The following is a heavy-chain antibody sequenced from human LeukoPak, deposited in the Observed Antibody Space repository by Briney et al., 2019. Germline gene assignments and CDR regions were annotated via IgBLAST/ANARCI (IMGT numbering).Heavy chain of an antibody. CDR1: GFTFSNYW. CDR2: IKQDGSTK. V-gene: IGHV3-7*01. Sequence: GGSLRLSCAASGFTFSNYWMTWVRQAPGRGLEWVANIKQDGSTKYYVDSLKGRFTISRGNAKNSLYLQMNSLRVEDTAMYYCARIGYSSSSLDFWGQGTLVTVSS. D-gene: IGHD6-6*01. J-gene: IGHJ4*02. CDR3: ARIGYSSSSLDF.